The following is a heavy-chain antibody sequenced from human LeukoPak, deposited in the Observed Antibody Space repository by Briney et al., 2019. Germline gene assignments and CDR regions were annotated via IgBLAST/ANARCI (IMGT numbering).Heavy chain of an antibody. D-gene: IGHD2-2*02. J-gene: IGHJ4*02. CDR3: AKGGATSCYTRLDY. V-gene: IGHV1-8*01. CDR1: GYTFTSYD. Sequence: ASVKVSCKASGYTFTSYDINWVRQATGQGLEWMGWMNPNSGNTGYAQKFQGRVTMTRNTSISTAYMELSSLRADDTAVYYCAKGGATSCYTRLDYWGQGTLVTVSS. CDR2: MNPNSGNT.